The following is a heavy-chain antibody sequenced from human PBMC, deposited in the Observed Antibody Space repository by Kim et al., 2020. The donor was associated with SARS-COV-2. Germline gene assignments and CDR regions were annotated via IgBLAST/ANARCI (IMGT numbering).Heavy chain of an antibody. V-gene: IGHV3-15*01. CDR3: TTGIVVVPAAIFLSGHPRRKEDY. CDR1: GFTFSNAW. Sequence: GGSLRLSCAASGFTFSNAWMSWVRQAPGKGLEWVGRIKSKTDGGTTDYAAPVKGRFTISRDDSKNTLYLQMNSLKTEDTAVYYCTTGIVVVPAAIFLSGHPRRKEDYWGQGTLVTVSS. J-gene: IGHJ4*02. CDR2: IKSKTDGGTT. D-gene: IGHD2-2*01.